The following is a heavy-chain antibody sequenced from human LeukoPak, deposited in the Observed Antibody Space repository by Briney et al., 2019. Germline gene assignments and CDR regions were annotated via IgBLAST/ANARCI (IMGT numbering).Heavy chain of an antibody. V-gene: IGHV3-23*01. Sequence: GGSLRLSCAASGFTFNSFAMNWVRQAPGKGLEWVSSISGSDGSSHYADFVKGRFTISRDNSENTLHLQMNSLRAEDTAVYHCAKSLGVGGYTRYKGFDQWGQGTLVTVSS. CDR1: GFTFNSFA. CDR3: AKSLGVGGYTRYKGFDQ. D-gene: IGHD3-16*02. J-gene: IGHJ4*02. CDR2: ISGSDGSS.